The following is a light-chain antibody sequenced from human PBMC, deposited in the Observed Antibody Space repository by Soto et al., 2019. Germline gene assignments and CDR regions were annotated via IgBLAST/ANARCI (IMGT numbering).Light chain of an antibody. CDR2: GAS. V-gene: IGKV3-20*01. CDR1: QSVSSS. CDR3: QQYGSSPIT. J-gene: IGKJ5*01. Sequence: EIVVTQSPANLSVSPGERVTLSCRASQSVSSSLAWYQQRPGQAPRRLIYGASSRATGIPDRFSGSGSGTDFTLTISRLEPEDFAVYYCQQYGSSPITLGQGTRLEIK.